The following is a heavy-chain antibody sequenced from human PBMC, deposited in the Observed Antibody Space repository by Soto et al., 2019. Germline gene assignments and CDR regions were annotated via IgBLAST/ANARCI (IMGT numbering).Heavy chain of an antibody. CDR3: ARADGDYQYYYYGMDV. D-gene: IGHD4-17*01. V-gene: IGHV4-34*01. Sequence: QVQLQQWGAGLLKPSETLSLTCAVYGGSFSGYYWSWIRQPPGKGLEWIGEINHSGSTNYNPSLTTRVTTSVHTSKNQFSLQLRSVTAAASAVYYCARADGDYQYYYYGMDVWGQGTTVTVSS. J-gene: IGHJ6*02. CDR1: GGSFSGYY. CDR2: INHSGST.